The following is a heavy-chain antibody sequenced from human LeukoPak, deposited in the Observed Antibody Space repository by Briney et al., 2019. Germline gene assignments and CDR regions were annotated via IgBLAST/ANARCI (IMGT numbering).Heavy chain of an antibody. CDR2: IYYSGST. CDR3: ARSDGYGLVGI. V-gene: IGHV4-59*08. CDR1: GASISSYY. Sequence: SETLSLTCTVSGASISSYYWSWIRQPPGKGLEWIGYIYYSGSTNYNPSLKSRVTISVDTSENQFSLKVTSVTAADTAVYYCARSDGYGLVGIWGQGTMVTVSS. D-gene: IGHD3-10*01. J-gene: IGHJ3*02.